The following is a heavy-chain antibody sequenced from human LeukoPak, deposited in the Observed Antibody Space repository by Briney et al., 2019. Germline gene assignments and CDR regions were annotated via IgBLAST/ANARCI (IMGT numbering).Heavy chain of an antibody. Sequence: ASVKVSCKAPGYTFPNYGISWVRQAPGQGLEWMGWINPNSGGTNYAQKFQGRVTMTRDTSISTAYMELSRLRSDDTAVYYCASGVVVTDQLGDWGQGTLVTVSS. D-gene: IGHD2-21*02. CDR2: INPNSGGT. J-gene: IGHJ4*02. CDR1: GYTFPNYG. CDR3: ASGVVVTDQLGD. V-gene: IGHV1-2*02.